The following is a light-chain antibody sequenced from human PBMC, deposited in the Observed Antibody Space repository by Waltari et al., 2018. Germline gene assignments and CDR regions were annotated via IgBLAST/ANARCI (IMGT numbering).Light chain of an antibody. V-gene: IGLV2-8*01. J-gene: IGLJ2*01. CDR2: EVS. CDR3: SSYAGRNNIVL. Sequence: QSALTQPHSASGSPGQSVTISCTGTSSDVGSYHYVSWYQQHPGKAPKLMIYEVSKRPSGVPDRFSGSKSGNTASLTVSGLQAEDEADYYCSSYAGRNNIVLFGGGTKLTVL. CDR1: SSDVGSYHY.